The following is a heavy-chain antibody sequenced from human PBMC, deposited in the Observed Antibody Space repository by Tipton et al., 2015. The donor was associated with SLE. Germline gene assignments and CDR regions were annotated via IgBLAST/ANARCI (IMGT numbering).Heavy chain of an antibody. D-gene: IGHD3-16*01. J-gene: IGHJ4*02. CDR2: IYYSGST. CDR3: ARRSGGWGEFDY. CDR1: GGSISSYY. Sequence: LRLSCTVSGGSISSYYWSWIRQPPGKGLEWIGYIYYSGSTNYNPSLKSRVTISVDTSKNQFSLKLSSVTAADTAVYYCARRSGGWGEFDYWGQGTLVTVSS. V-gene: IGHV4-59*08.